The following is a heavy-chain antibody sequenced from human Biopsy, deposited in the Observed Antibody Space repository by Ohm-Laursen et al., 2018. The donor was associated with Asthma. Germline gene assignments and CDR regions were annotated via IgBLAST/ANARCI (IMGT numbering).Heavy chain of an antibody. CDR3: ARGLDYSGRSGFDY. CDR1: GFTFSSYG. J-gene: IGHJ4*02. Sequence: RSLRLSCSASGFTFSSYGMDWVRQAPGKGLEWVALMSYDRSIKDYADSVKGRFTISRDNSMNTLYLHMNSLRVEDTAVYYCARGLDYSGRSGFDYWGQGTLATVSS. V-gene: IGHV3-33*05. CDR2: MSYDRSIK. D-gene: IGHD3-10*01.